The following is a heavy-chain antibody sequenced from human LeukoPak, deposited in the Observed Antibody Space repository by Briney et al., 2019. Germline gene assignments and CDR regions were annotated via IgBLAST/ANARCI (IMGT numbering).Heavy chain of an antibody. Sequence: GESLKISCQGSGYNFPIYWIGWVRQMPGQGLEWMGIIYPDDSNTIYGPSFQGQVTISADKSISTAYLQWSSLKASDTAMYYCARGSGLVRAGVDVWGQGTTVTVSS. CDR1: GYNFPIYW. J-gene: IGHJ6*02. CDR2: IYPDDSNT. V-gene: IGHV5-51*01. D-gene: IGHD3-10*01. CDR3: ARGSGLVRAGVDV.